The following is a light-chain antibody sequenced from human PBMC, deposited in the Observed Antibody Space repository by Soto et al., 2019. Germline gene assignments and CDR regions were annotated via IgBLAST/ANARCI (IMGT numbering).Light chain of an antibody. Sequence: QSALTQPRSVSGSPGQSVTISCTGTSSDVGGYNFVSWYQQHPGKAPKLMIYDVSKRPSGVPDRFSGSKSGNTASLTISGLKAEDEADYYCCSYAGYYTWVFGGGTKLTVL. CDR2: DVS. V-gene: IGLV2-11*01. CDR1: SSDVGGYNF. J-gene: IGLJ3*02. CDR3: CSYAGYYTWV.